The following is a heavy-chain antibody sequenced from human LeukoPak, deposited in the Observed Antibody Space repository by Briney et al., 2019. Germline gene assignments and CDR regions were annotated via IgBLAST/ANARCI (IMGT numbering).Heavy chain of an antibody. CDR1: GGSISSGGYY. J-gene: IGHJ4*02. CDR2: IYYSGST. Sequence: PSETLSLTCTVSGGSISSGGYYWSWIRQHPGKGLEWIGYIYYSGSTYYNPSLKSRVTISVDTSKNQFSLKLSSVTDADTAVYYCARVLRRGVVVIAIDYWGQGTLVTVSS. D-gene: IGHD2-21*01. CDR3: ARVLRRGVVVIAIDY. V-gene: IGHV4-31*03.